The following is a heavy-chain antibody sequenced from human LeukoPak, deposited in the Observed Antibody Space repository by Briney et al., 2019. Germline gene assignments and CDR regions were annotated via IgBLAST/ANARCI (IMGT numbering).Heavy chain of an antibody. D-gene: IGHD3-10*01. CDR3: AAPGNSASGPFDF. J-gene: IGHJ4*02. CDR1: GFTFSHSW. Sequence: GGSLRLSGAASGFTFSHSWMHWVRQAPGKGLVWVSHINSDGSRTTYADSVKGRFTISRDNAKNTLSLQMNSLRAEDTAVYYCAAPGNSASGPFDFWGQGTLVTVSP. V-gene: IGHV3-74*01. CDR2: INSDGSRT.